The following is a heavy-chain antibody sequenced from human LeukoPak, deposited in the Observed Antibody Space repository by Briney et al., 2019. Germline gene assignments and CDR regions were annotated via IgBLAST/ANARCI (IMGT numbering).Heavy chain of an antibody. D-gene: IGHD6-19*01. CDR3: AKSYSGLAHFDY. Sequence: GRSLRLSCAASGFTFDDYAMHWVRQAPGKGLEWVSGISWNSGSIGYADSVKGRFTISRDNAKNSLYLQMNSLRAEDTALYYCAKSYSGLAHFDYWGQGTLVTVSA. CDR2: ISWNSGSI. J-gene: IGHJ4*02. V-gene: IGHV3-9*01. CDR1: GFTFDDYA.